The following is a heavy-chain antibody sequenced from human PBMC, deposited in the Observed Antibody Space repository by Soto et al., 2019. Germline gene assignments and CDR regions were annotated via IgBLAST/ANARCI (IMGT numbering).Heavy chain of an antibody. V-gene: IGHV3-15*01. J-gene: IGHJ4*02. Sequence: GGSLRLSCAASGFTFSNAWMSWVRHAPGKGLEWVGRIKSKTDGGTTDYAAPVKGRFTISRDDSKNTLYLQMNSLKTEDTAVYYCTTSFYYDSSGYYDYWGQGTLVTVSS. CDR3: TTSFYYDSSGYYDY. CDR2: IKSKTDGGTT. CDR1: GFTFSNAW. D-gene: IGHD3-22*01.